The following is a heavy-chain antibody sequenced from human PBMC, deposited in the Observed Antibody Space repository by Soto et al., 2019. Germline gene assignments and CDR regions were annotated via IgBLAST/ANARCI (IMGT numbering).Heavy chain of an antibody. CDR1: GFIFNRYA. CDR2: ISKDGSVQ. V-gene: IGHV3-30-3*01. CDR3: ARSRSGAVPDSFGY. Sequence: QVQLVESGGRVVQPGRSLRLSCAASGFIFNRYAIHWVRQTPGNGLEWVAVISKDGSVQYYADSVRGRFIISRDKSKDTVYLEMSSLRAEDTAVFYCARSRSGAVPDSFGYWGQGTLVTVSS. D-gene: IGHD3-3*01. J-gene: IGHJ4*02.